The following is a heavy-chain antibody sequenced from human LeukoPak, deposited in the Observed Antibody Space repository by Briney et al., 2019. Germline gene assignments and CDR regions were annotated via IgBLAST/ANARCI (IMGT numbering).Heavy chain of an antibody. CDR2: IYHSGST. D-gene: IGHD3-22*01. CDR1: GGSISSSNW. V-gene: IGHV4-4*02. J-gene: IGHJ4*02. Sequence: SETLSLTCAVSGGSISSSNWWSWVRQPPGKGLEWIGEIYHSGSTNYNPSLKSRVTISVDKSKNQFSLKLSSVTAADTAVYYCARILAPPEPDYDSSGADYWGQGTLVTVSS. CDR3: ARILAPPEPDYDSSGADY.